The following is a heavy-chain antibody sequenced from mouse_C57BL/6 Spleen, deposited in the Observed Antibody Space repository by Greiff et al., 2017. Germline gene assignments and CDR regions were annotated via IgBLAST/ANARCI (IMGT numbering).Heavy chain of an antibody. Sequence: VKLQESGPGLVAPSQSLSITCTVSGFSLTSYAISWVRQPPGKGLEWLGVIWTGGGTNYNSALKSRLSISKDNSKSQVFLKMNSLQTDDTARYYCARYYDYDGVYAMDYWGQGTSVTVSS. D-gene: IGHD2-4*01. V-gene: IGHV2-9-1*01. CDR1: GFSLTSYA. J-gene: IGHJ4*01. CDR2: IWTGGGT. CDR3: ARYYDYDGVYAMDY.